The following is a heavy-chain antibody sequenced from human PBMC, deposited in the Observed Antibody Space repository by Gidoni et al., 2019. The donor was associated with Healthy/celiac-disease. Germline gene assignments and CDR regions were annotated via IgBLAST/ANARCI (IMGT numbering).Heavy chain of an antibody. Sequence: GFTFSSYGMHCVRQAPGKGLEWVAVIWYDGSNKYYADSGKGRFTNSRDKSKNTLYLQMNNLRAEDTAVYYCARVWDCVSAFDIWGQGTMVTVSS. CDR3: ARVWDCVSAFDI. D-gene: IGHD2-21*02. CDR1: GFTFSSYG. CDR2: IWYDGSNK. J-gene: IGHJ3*02. V-gene: IGHV3-33*01.